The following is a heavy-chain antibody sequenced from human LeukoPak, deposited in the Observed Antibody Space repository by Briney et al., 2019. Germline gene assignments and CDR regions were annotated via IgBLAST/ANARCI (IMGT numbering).Heavy chain of an antibody. D-gene: IGHD6-6*01. V-gene: IGHV4-39*07. Sequence: SETLSLTCTVSGGSISSSSYYWSWIRQPPGKGLEWIGEINHSGSTNYNPSLKSRVTISVDTSKDQFSLKLSSVTAADTAVYYCARHSSSSSAFDIWGQGTMVTVSS. CDR2: INHSGST. CDR3: ARHSSSSSAFDI. J-gene: IGHJ3*02. CDR1: GGSISSSSYY.